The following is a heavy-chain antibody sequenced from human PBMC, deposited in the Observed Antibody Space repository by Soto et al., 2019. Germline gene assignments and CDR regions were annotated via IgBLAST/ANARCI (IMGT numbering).Heavy chain of an antibody. CDR2: IYYSGST. CDR1: GGSISSSNYY. Sequence: SETLSLTCTVSGGSISSSNYYWGWIRQPPGKGLEWIGSIYYSGSTYYNPSLKSRVTISVDTSKNQFSLKLSSVTAADTAVYYCARDFHSGYSYGWDFEYWGQGILVTV. D-gene: IGHD5-18*01. J-gene: IGHJ4*02. CDR3: ARDFHSGYSYGWDFEY. V-gene: IGHV4-39*01.